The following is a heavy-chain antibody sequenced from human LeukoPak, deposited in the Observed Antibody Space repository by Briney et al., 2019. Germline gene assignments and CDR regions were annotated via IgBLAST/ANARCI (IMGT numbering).Heavy chain of an antibody. J-gene: IGHJ5*02. D-gene: IGHD5-18*01. CDR2: IIPIFGTA. Sequence: GASVKVSCKASGGTFSSYAISWVRQAPGQGLEWMGGIIPIFGTANYAQKFQGRVTITTDESTSTAYMELSSLRSEDTAVYYCARICGYSYGHHWWFDPWGQGTLVTVSS. CDR1: GGTFSSYA. CDR3: ARICGYSYGHHWWFDP. V-gene: IGHV1-69*05.